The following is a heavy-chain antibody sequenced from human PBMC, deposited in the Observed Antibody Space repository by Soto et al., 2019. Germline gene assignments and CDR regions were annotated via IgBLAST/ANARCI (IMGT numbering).Heavy chain of an antibody. CDR3: ATSFRYFDN. Sequence: EVQLLESGGGLVLPGGSLRLSCAGSGFTPTTTPLSWVRQPPGKGLEWVTTISGTASRTYYVDSVKGRFSISRDNSKNTVTLTMNNLTLDDTAVYYCATSFRYFDNWGQGTRVTVSS. D-gene: IGHD3-9*01. V-gene: IGHV3-23*01. J-gene: IGHJ4*02. CDR2: ISGTASRT. CDR1: GFTPTTTP.